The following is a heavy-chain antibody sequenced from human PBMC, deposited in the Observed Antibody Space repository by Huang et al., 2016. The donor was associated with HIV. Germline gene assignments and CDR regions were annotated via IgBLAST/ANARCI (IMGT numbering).Heavy chain of an antibody. CDR2: IYTTGST. Sequence: VQLQESGPGLVKPSQTLSLSCNVSGASIASGSYFWNWIRQPAGGGLEWMGHIYTTGSTDYTPSLKSRVAVSSDTSKNQFSLSLRSVTAADTAVYFCARGRVTSSGVVQSYDYWGQGSLVTVSS. V-gene: IGHV4-61*09. J-gene: IGHJ4*02. D-gene: IGHD3-3*01. CDR1: GASIASGSYF. CDR3: ARGRVTSSGVVQSYDY.